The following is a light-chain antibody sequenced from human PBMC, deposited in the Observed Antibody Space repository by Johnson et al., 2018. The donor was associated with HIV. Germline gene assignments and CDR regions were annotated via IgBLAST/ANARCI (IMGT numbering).Light chain of an antibody. V-gene: IGLV1-51*01. Sequence: QSVLTQPPSVSAAPGQTVTISCSGISSNVGSSFVSWYRQVPGTAPKLLIYDNNKRPSGIPGRFSGSKSGPSATLGITGLQTGDEADYYCGTWDSSLSRGGFGAGTKVTVL. J-gene: IGLJ1*01. CDR1: SSNVGSSF. CDR2: DNN. CDR3: GTWDSSLSRGG.